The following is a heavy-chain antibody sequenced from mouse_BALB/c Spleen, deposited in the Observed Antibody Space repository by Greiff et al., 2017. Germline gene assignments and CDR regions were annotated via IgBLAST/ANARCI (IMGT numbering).Heavy chain of an antibody. CDR1: GYAFTNYL. CDR3: ARGRGNYYFDY. CDR2: INPGSGGT. Sequence: QVHVKQSGAELVRPGTSVKVSCKASGYAFTNYLIEWVKQRPGQGLEWIGVINPGSGGTNYNEKFKGKATLTADKSSSTAYMQLSSLTSDDAAVYFCARGRGNYYFDYWGQGTTLTVSS. V-gene: IGHV1-54*01. J-gene: IGHJ2*01. D-gene: IGHD2-1*01.